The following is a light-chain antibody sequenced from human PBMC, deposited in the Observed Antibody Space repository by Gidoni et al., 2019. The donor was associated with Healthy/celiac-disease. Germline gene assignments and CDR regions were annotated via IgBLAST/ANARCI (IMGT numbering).Light chain of an antibody. V-gene: IGKV1-39*01. CDR3: QQSYSTPPKWT. Sequence: DIQMTQSPFSLSASVGDRVTITCRASQSISSYLNWYQQKPGKAPKLLIYAASSLQSGVPSRFSGSGSGTDFTLTISSLQPEDFATYYCQQSYSTPPKWTFGQGTKVEIK. CDR2: AAS. CDR1: QSISSY. J-gene: IGKJ1*01.